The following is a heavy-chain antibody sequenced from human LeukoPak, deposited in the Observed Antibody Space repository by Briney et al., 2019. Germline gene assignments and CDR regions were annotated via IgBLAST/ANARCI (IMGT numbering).Heavy chain of an antibody. D-gene: IGHD3-22*01. CDR1: GYTFTSYG. CDR3: ARDRSYYDSSGFGDY. Sequence: ASVKVSCKASGYTFTSYGISWVGQAPGQGREGMGWISAYNGNTNYAQKLQGRVTMTTDTSTSTAYMELRSLRSDDTAVYYCARDRSYYDSSGFGDYWGQGTLVTVSS. J-gene: IGHJ4*02. CDR2: ISAYNGNT. V-gene: IGHV1-18*01.